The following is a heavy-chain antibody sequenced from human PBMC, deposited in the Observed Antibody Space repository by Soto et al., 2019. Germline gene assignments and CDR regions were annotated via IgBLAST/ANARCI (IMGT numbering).Heavy chain of an antibody. CDR1: GFTFSSYD. J-gene: IGHJ4*02. Sequence: GGSLRLSCAASGFTFSSYDMHWVRQATGKGLEWVSAIGTAGDTYYPGSVKGRFTISRENAKNSLYLQMNSLRAGDTAVYYCARAPPIYCSGGSCYGYDYWGQGTLVTVSS. D-gene: IGHD2-15*01. CDR2: IGTAGDT. V-gene: IGHV3-13*01. CDR3: ARAPPIYCSGGSCYGYDY.